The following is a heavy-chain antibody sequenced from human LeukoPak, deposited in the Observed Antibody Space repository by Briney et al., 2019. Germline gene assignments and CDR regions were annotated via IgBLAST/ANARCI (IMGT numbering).Heavy chain of an antibody. CDR3: ARVRPYYNWNYPYYFDY. D-gene: IGHD1-7*01. V-gene: IGHV3-21*01. J-gene: IGHJ4*02. Sequence: GGSLRLSCAASGFTFSSYSMNWVRQAPGKGLEWVSSISSSSSYIYYADSVKGRFTISRDNAKNSLYLQMNSLRAEDTAVYYCARVRPYYNWNYPYYFDYWGQGTLVTVSS. CDR1: GFTFSSYS. CDR2: ISSSSSYI.